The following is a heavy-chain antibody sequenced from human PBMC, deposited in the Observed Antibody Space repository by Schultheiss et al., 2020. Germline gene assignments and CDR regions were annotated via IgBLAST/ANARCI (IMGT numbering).Heavy chain of an antibody. CDR2: INHSGST. J-gene: IGHJ3*02. D-gene: IGHD6-19*01. Sequence: SQTLSLTCTVSGGSISSGGYSWSWIRQPPGKGLEWIGKINHSGSTNYNPSLKSRVTISVDTSKNQFSLKLSSVTAADTAVYYCARGWSEQWLARKAFDIWGQGTMVTVSS. CDR3: ARGWSEQWLARKAFDI. V-gene: IGHV4-39*07. CDR1: GGSISSGGYS.